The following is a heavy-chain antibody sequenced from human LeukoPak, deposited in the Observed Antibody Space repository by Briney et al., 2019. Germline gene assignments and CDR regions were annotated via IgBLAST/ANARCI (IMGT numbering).Heavy chain of an antibody. V-gene: IGHV3-23*01. CDR3: AKWKYSNSGIDDY. CDR1: GGSISSSSYC. CDR2: ISGSGDNT. J-gene: IGHJ4*02. Sequence: ETLSLTCTVSGGSISSSSYCWGWIRQPPGKGLEWVSVISGSGDNTYYADSVKGRFTISRDNSKNMLYLQMNSLRAEDTAVYYCAKWKYSNSGIDDYWGQGTLVTVSS. D-gene: IGHD6-6*01.